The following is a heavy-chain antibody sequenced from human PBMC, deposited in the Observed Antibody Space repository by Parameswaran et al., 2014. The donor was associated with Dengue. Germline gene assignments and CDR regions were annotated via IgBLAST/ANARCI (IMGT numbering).Heavy chain of an antibody. CDR3: ARGIVGAYGSGSYYTGRSFDY. V-gene: IGHV4-34*01. D-gene: IGHD3-10*01. CDR2: INHSGST. J-gene: IGHJ4*02. Sequence: WIRQPPGKGLEWIGEINHSGSTNYNPSLKSRVTISVDTSKNQFSLKLSSVTAADTAVYYCARGIVGAYGSGSYYTGRSFDYWGQGTLVTVSS.